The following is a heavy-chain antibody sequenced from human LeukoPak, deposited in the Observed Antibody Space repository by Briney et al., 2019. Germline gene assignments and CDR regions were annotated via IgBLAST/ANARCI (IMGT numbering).Heavy chain of an antibody. CDR2: IYYGGST. Sequence: TSETLSLTCTVSGGSISSGGYYWSWIRQHPGTGLEWIGYIYYGGSTYYNPSLKSRVTISVDTSKNQFSLKLSSVTAADTAVYYCARDGSLSQAFDIWGQGTMVTVSS. J-gene: IGHJ3*02. D-gene: IGHD2/OR15-2a*01. V-gene: IGHV4-31*03. CDR3: ARDGSLSQAFDI. CDR1: GGSISSGGYY.